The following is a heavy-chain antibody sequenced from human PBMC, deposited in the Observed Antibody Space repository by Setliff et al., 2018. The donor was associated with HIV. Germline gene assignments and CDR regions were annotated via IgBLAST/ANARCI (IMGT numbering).Heavy chain of an antibody. J-gene: IGHJ6*03. CDR2: SNHNGNT. CDR1: GGSFSGYY. CDR3: ARHGAFYYYYYMDV. Sequence: SETLSLTCAVYGGSFSGYYWTWIRQSPGEGLEWIGESNHNGNTNCNSSLKSRVTISIDTSKNQFSLNLSSVTAADTAVYYCARHGAFYYYYYMDVWGKGTTVTVSS. V-gene: IGHV4-34*01.